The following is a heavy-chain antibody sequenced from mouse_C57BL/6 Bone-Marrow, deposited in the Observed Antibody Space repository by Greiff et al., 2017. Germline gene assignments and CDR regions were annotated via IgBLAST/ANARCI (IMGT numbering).Heavy chain of an antibody. Sequence: EVQLVESGGDLVKPGGSLKLSCAASGFTFSSYGMSWVRQTPDKRLEWVATISSGGSYTYYPDSVKGRFTISRDNAKNTLYLQMSSLKSEDTAMYYCARPIYYGYYGFAYWGQGTLVTVSA. D-gene: IGHD2-3*01. V-gene: IGHV5-6*01. CDR1: GFTFSSYG. CDR3: ARPIYYGYYGFAY. J-gene: IGHJ3*01. CDR2: ISSGGSYT.